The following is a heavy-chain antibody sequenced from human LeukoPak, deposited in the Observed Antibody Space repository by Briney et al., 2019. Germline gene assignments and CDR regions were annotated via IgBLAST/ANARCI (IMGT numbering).Heavy chain of an antibody. D-gene: IGHD6-13*01. Sequence: ASVKVSCKASGGTFSSYAISWVRQAPGQGLEWMGGIIPIFGTANYAQKFQGRVTITAVESTSTAYMELSSLRSEDTAVYYCATGSSSWGNWFDPWGQGTLVTVSS. J-gene: IGHJ5*02. V-gene: IGHV1-69*13. CDR1: GGTFSSYA. CDR2: IIPIFGTA. CDR3: ATGSSSWGNWFDP.